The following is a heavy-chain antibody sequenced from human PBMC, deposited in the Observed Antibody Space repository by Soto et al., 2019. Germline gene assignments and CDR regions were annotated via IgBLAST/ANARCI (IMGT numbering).Heavy chain of an antibody. D-gene: IGHD2-2*01. Sequence: PSETLSLTCTVSGGSISSYYWSWIRQPPGKGLDWIGYIYYSGSTNYNPSLKSRVTISVDTSKNQFSLKLSSVTAADTAVYYCAREYCSSPSCRLDPWGQGTLVTVSS. J-gene: IGHJ5*02. CDR2: IYYSGST. V-gene: IGHV4-59*01. CDR3: AREYCSSPSCRLDP. CDR1: GGSISSYY.